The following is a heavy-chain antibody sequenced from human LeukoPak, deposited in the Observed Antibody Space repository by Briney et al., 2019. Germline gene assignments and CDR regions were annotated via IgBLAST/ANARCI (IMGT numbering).Heavy chain of an antibody. V-gene: IGHV3-21*01. CDR2: ISSSSSYI. J-gene: IGHJ4*02. CDR1: GFTFSSYN. Sequence: GGSLRLSCAASGFTFSSYNMNWVRQAPGKGLEWVSSISSSSSYIYYADSVKGRFTISRDNAKNSLYLQMNSLRAEDTAVYYCARGIADYFDYWGQGTLVTVSS. CDR3: ARGIADYFDY. D-gene: IGHD6-13*01.